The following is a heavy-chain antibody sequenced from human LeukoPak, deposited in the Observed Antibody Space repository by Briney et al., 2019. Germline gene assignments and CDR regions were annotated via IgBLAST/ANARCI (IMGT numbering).Heavy chain of an antibody. CDR1: GFTFSRHA. J-gene: IGHJ4*02. CDR3: SGGLDRGYAYGHLE. Sequence: PGGSLRLSCAASGFTFSRHAMHWVRQAPGKGLEYMSSISDNGGSTFYANSVKGRFTISRDNSNNMLYLQMGSLRAEDMAVYYCSGGLDRGYAYGHLEWGQGDLVTVSS. D-gene: IGHD5-18*01. V-gene: IGHV3-64*01. CDR2: ISDNGGST.